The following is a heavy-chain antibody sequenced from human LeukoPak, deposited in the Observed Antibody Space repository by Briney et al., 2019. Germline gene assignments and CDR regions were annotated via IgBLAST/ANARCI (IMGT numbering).Heavy chain of an antibody. Sequence: GGSLRLSCADSGFTFDRYWMHWVRQPPGKGLSWVSHITTDGSGTSYADSVKGRFTISRDNAKKTLYLQMNSLRAEDTAVYYCARGAVAGANFDYWGLGTLVTVSS. CDR3: ARGAVAGANFDY. J-gene: IGHJ4*02. CDR1: GFTFDRYW. D-gene: IGHD1-26*01. CDR2: ITTDGSGT. V-gene: IGHV3-74*01.